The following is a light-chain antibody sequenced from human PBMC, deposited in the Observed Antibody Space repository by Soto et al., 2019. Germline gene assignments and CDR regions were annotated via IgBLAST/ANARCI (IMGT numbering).Light chain of an antibody. CDR3: QQYNKWPLT. V-gene: IGKV3-15*01. Sequence: EIVMTQSPATLSVSPGERATLSCRASQSVAGNLAWYQQNPGQAPRLLIYGASTRATGIPTRFSGGGSGTEFTLTISSLQSEDFVIYYCQQYNKWPLTFGGGTMLEIK. J-gene: IGKJ4*01. CDR2: GAS. CDR1: QSVAGN.